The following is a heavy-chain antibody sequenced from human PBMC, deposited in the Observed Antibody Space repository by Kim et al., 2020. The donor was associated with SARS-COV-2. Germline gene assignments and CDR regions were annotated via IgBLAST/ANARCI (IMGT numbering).Heavy chain of an antibody. V-gene: IGHV4-31*02. CDR3: ARVGYSSSWYEDY. D-gene: IGHD6-13*01. Sequence: YTPSLKSRVTISVDTSKNQFYLKLSSVTAADTAVYYCARVGYSSSWYEDYWGQGTLVTVSS. J-gene: IGHJ4*02.